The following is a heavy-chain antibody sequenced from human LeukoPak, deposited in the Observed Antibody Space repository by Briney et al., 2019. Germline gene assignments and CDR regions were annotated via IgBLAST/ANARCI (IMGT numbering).Heavy chain of an antibody. J-gene: IGHJ4*02. CDR2: IYTGGNT. V-gene: IGHV3-53*01. CDR1: GFTVDSNY. CDR3: ARGDDSGYYDYFDY. Sequence: GGSLRLSCAASGFTVDSNYLRWVRQAPGKGLEWVSTIYTGGNTYYAASVKGRFTISRDFSKNTVFLHMNSLRAEDTAMYYCARGDDSGYYDYFDYWGQGALVTVSS. D-gene: IGHD3-22*01.